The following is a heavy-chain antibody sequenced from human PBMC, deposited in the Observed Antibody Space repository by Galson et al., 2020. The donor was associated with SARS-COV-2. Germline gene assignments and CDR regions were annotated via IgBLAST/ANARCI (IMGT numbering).Heavy chain of an antibody. V-gene: IGHV3-7*04. Sequence: GGSLRLSCAASGFTSSSFWMNWVRQAPGKGLEWVAIIKKDGSERYYVDSVKGRFTISRDNAKNSLYLQMNSLRVDDSAVYYCAKDGFGLWGQGTLVTVSS. CDR3: AKDGFGL. D-gene: IGHD3-3*01. J-gene: IGHJ4*02. CDR2: IKKDGSER. CDR1: GFTSSSFW.